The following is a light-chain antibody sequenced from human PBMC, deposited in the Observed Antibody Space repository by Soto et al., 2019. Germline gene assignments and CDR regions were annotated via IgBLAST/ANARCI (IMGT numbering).Light chain of an antibody. CDR2: GAS. CDR1: QSIRSPF. Sequence: EIVLTQSPATLSLSPGERATLSCRASQSIRSPFLAWYQQKPGQTPRLFIHGASSRATDIPDRFSGSGSGTDFTLTISRLEPEDFAGYYCGSDEWTFGQGTKVE. V-gene: IGKV3-20*01. CDR3: GSDEWT. J-gene: IGKJ1*01.